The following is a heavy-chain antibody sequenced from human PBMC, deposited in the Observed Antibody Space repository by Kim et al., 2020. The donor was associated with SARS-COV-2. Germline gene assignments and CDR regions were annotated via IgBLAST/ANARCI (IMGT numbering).Heavy chain of an antibody. D-gene: IGHD1-20*01. V-gene: IGHV3-48*02. CDR3: ARGIRAAY. Sequence: GGSLRLSCAASGFTFSAYTMNWIRQAPGKGLEWVSYISSSSNAVNYADSVKGRFTISRDNAKNSLFLQMNSLRDEDAAVYYCARGIRAAYWGQGTLVTVS. CDR2: ISSSSNAV. CDR1: GFTFSAYT. J-gene: IGHJ4*02.